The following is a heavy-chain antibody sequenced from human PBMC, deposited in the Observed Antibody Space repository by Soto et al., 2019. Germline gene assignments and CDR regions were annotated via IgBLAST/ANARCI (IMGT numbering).Heavy chain of an antibody. CDR1: GFIFSNYA. V-gene: IGHV3-23*01. D-gene: IGHD3-9*01. CDR3: AGRTGSPFDY. Sequence: PGGSLRLSCAASGFIFSNYAMNWVRQAPGKGLEWVSAVGGNGLDTYYADSVKGRFTISRDNSKNTLYLQMNSLRAEDTAVYYSAGRTGSPFDYWGQGTLVTVYS. CDR2: VGGNGLDT. J-gene: IGHJ4*02.